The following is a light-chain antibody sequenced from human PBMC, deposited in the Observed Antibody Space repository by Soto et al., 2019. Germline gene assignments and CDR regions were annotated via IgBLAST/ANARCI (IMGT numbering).Light chain of an antibody. V-gene: IGKV3-20*01. Sequence: EIVLTQSPGTLSLSPGERATLSCRASQSVSNSYLAWYQQKPGQAPRLLIHGVSIRATGIPDWFSGSGSGTDFTLSISRLEPEDFAVYYCQLYGSSPWTFGQGTKVEIK. J-gene: IGKJ1*01. CDR1: QSVSNSY. CDR2: GVS. CDR3: QLYGSSPWT.